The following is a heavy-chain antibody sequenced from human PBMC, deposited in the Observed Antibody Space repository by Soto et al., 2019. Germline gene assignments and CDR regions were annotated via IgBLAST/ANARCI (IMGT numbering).Heavy chain of an antibody. Sequence: GGSHRITCVASEFTFLGYGVHWVRQAPGKGLEWVSVIRWNGSSIGYADSVKGRFTISRDNAKNSLYLQMNSLRAEDTALYYCAKDMGDYWGQGTLVTVSS. V-gene: IGHV3-9*01. CDR1: EFTFLGYG. J-gene: IGHJ4*02. CDR3: AKDMGDY. CDR2: IRWNGSSI.